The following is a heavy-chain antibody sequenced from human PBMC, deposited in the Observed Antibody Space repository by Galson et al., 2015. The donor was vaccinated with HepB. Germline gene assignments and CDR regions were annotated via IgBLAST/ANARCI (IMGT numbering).Heavy chain of an antibody. V-gene: IGHV3-30-3*01. D-gene: IGHD2-2*01. CDR2: ISYDGSNK. CDR3: ASPKPYCSSTSCPSPFDY. Sequence: SLRLSCAASGFTFSSYAMHWVRQAPGKGLEWVAVISYDGSNKYYADSVKGRFTISRDNSKNTLYLQMNSLRAEDTAVYYCASPKPYCSSTSCPSPFDYWGQGTLVTVSS. J-gene: IGHJ4*02. CDR1: GFTFSSYA.